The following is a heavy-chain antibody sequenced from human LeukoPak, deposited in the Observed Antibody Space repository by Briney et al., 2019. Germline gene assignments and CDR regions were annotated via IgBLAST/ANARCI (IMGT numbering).Heavy chain of an antibody. CDR1: GFTFSRYG. CDR2: IWSYGDNK. Sequence: GGSLRLSCEASGFTFSRYGMHRVRQAPGKGLEWVAVIWSYGDNKFYGDSMKGRFTISRDNFKNTLYLEMNGLRAEDTAVYYCATSYGGDSGAFDRWGQGTLVTVS. V-gene: IGHV3-33*03. D-gene: IGHD4-23*01. CDR3: ATSYGGDSGAFDR. J-gene: IGHJ3*01.